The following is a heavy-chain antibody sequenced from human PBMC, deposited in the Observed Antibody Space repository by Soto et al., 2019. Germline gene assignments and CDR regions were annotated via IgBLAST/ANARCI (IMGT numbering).Heavy chain of an antibody. D-gene: IGHD6-25*01. Sequence: EVQLLESGGGLVQPGGSLRLSCAASGFTFTTYAMSWVRQAPGKGLEWFSVITGSGDITYYADSVKGRFTISRDNSKNTLYLQMNSLRAEDTAVYYCAKKPTGRPAAFDYWGQGTLVTVSS. CDR1: GFTFTTYA. CDR3: AKKPTGRPAAFDY. V-gene: IGHV3-23*01. CDR2: ITGSGDIT. J-gene: IGHJ4*02.